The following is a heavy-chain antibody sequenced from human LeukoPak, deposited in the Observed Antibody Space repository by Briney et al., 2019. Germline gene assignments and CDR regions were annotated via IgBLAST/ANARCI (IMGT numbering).Heavy chain of an antibody. CDR3: ARVGQELTRGGVDY. CDR1: GFNFNVYW. Sequence: GGSLRLSCAASGFNFNVYWMHWVRQTPGEGLMWVSFINGNGTTTSNVGSVKGRFTISRDNAKNTLYLQMNSLSAEDTAVYYCARVGQELTRGGVDYWGQGTLVTVSS. J-gene: IGHJ4*02. V-gene: IGHV3-74*01. D-gene: IGHD6-13*01. CDR2: INGNGTTT.